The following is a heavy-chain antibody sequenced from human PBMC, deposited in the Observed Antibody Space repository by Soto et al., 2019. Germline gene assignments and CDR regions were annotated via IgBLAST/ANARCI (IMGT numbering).Heavy chain of an antibody. V-gene: IGHV3-74*01. J-gene: IGHJ4*02. CDR3: ARSFNRAEYSIAVAGTVDY. CDR1: GFTFSSYW. CDR2: ISSDGSST. Sequence: GGSLRLSCAASGFTFSSYWMHWVRQAPGKGLVWVSRISSDGSSTSYADSVKGRFTISRDNAKNTLYLQMNSLRAEDTDVYYCARSFNRAEYSIAVAGTVDYWGQGTLVTVSS. D-gene: IGHD6-19*01.